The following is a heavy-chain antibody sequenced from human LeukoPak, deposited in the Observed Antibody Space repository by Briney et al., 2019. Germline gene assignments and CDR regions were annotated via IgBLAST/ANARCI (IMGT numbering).Heavy chain of an antibody. D-gene: IGHD2-2*01. CDR1: GGSISSSSYY. Sequence: SETLSLTCTVSGGSISSSSYYWGWIRQPPGKGLEWIGSIYYSGSTYYNPSLKSRVTISVDTSKNQFSLKLSSVTAADTAVYYCARPRYCSSTSCSNYYYYYMDVWGKGTTVTVSS. CDR3: ARPRYCSSTSCSNYYYYYMDV. V-gene: IGHV4-39*01. J-gene: IGHJ6*03. CDR2: IYYSGST.